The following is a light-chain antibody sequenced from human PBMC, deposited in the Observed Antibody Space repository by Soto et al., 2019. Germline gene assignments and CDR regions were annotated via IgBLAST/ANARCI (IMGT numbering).Light chain of an antibody. CDR3: AAWDDSLNAVV. V-gene: IGLV1-44*01. CDR2: SNN. Sequence: QSVLTQPPSASGTPGQRVTISCSGSSSNIGSNTVNWYQQLPGTAPKLLIYSNNQRPSGVPDRFSGSKSGTSASLAISGLPSEDEADSYCAAWDDSLNAVVFGGGTKLTVL. J-gene: IGLJ2*01. CDR1: SSNIGSNT.